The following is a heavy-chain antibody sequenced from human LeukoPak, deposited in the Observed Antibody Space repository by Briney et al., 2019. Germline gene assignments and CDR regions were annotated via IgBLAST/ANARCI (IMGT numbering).Heavy chain of an antibody. CDR3: ATTPRIAAAGYYYYGMDV. Sequence: GGCLRLSCAASAFTFSSYGMHWVRQAPGKGLEWVAVIWYDGSNKYYADSVKGRFTISRDNSKNTLYLQMNSLRAEDTAVYYCATTPRIAAAGYYYYGMDVWGQGTTVTVSS. CDR2: IWYDGSNK. V-gene: IGHV3-33*01. CDR1: AFTFSSYG. D-gene: IGHD6-13*01. J-gene: IGHJ6*02.